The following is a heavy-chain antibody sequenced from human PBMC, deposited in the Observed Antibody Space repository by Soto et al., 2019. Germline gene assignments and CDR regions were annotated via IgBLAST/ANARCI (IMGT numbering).Heavy chain of an antibody. J-gene: IGHJ4*02. V-gene: IGHV3-33*01. Sequence: QVQLVESGGGVVQPGRSLRLSCAASGLPFSSYGMHWVRRAPGKGRGGGAVIWYDGSNKYYADSVKGRFTISRDNSKNTLYLQMNSLRAEDTAVYYCARDKGSSSWGTTALGYWGQGTLVTVSS. CDR3: ARDKGSSSWGTTALGY. CDR2: IWYDGSNK. CDR1: GLPFSSYG. D-gene: IGHD6-13*01.